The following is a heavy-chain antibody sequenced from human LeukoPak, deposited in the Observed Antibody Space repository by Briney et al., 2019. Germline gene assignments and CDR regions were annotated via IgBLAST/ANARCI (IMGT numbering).Heavy chain of an antibody. V-gene: IGHV3-73*01. CDR3: ILEWLN. CDR1: GFTFTSSA. Sequence: KVSCKASGFTFTSSAMHWVRQASGKGLEWVGRIRSKTNNYATEYAASVRGRFTISRDDSKNTAYLQMNSLKTEDTAVYFCILEWLNWGQGTQVTVSS. J-gene: IGHJ4*02. CDR2: IRSKTNNYAT. D-gene: IGHD3-3*01.